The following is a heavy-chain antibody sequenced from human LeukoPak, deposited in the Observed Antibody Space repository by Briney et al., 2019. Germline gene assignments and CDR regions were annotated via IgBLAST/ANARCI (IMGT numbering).Heavy chain of an antibody. V-gene: IGHV3-74*01. CDR1: GFTFSSYW. CDR3: ARRGYSYGYDY. D-gene: IGHD5-18*01. CDR2: INSDGSST. J-gene: IGHJ4*02. Sequence: GGSLRLSCAASGFTFSSYWMHWVRQAPGKGLVWVSRINSDGSSTNYADSVKGRFTISRDNAKDTLYLQMNSLRAEDTAVYYCARRGYSYGYDYWGQGTLVTVSS.